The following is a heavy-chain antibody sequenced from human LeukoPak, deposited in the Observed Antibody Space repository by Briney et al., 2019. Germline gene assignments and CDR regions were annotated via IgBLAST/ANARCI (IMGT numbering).Heavy chain of an antibody. D-gene: IGHD2-15*01. Sequence: ASVKVSCKASGYTFTSYYMHWVRQAPGQGLEWMGIINPSGGSTSYAQKFQGRVTMTRDTSTSTVYMELSSLRSEDTVVYYCARGLLGYCSGGSCYSLGYWGQGTLVTVSS. V-gene: IGHV1-46*01. CDR3: ARGLLGYCSGGSCYSLGY. J-gene: IGHJ4*02. CDR1: GYTFTSYY. CDR2: INPSGGST.